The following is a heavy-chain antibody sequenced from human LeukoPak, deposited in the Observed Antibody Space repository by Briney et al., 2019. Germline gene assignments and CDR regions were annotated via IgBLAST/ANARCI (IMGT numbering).Heavy chain of an antibody. V-gene: IGHV4-34*01. CDR3: ARGSLRYGSVPSDAFDI. Sequence: SETLSLTCAVYGGSFSGYYWSWIRQPPGKGLEWIGEINHSGSTNYNPSLKSRVTISVDTSKNQFSLKLSSVTAADTAVYYCARGSLRYGSVPSDAFDIWGQGTMVTVSS. CDR1: GGSFSGYY. CDR2: INHSGST. J-gene: IGHJ3*02. D-gene: IGHD3-10*01.